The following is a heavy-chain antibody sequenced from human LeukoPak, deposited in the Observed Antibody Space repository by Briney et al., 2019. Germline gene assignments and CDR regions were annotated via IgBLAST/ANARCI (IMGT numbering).Heavy chain of an antibody. CDR1: SGSISSGTYY. J-gene: IGHJ4*02. CDR3: ARDPYD. V-gene: IGHV4-61*02. D-gene: IGHD4-17*01. CDR2: IYSSGST. Sequence: PSETLSLTCTVSSGSISSGTYYWSWIRQPAGKGLEWIGRIYSSGSTNYNPSLKSRVTISVDTSKNQFSLKLSSVTAADTAVYYCARDPYDWGRGTLVTVSS.